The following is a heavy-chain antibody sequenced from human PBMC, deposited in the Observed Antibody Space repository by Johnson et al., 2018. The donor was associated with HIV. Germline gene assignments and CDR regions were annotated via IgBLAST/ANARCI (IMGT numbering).Heavy chain of an antibody. CDR3: AKSPRGYSSI. J-gene: IGHJ3*02. Sequence: VQLVESGGGLVQPGGSLRLSCAASGFTFDDYTMHWVRQAPGKGLEWVSLISWDGGSTYYADSVKGRFTISRDNSKNTLYLQMNSLRAEDTAVYYCAKSPRGYSSIWGQGTMVTVSS. D-gene: IGHD6-13*01. CDR1: GFTFDDYT. CDR2: ISWDGGST. V-gene: IGHV3-43*01.